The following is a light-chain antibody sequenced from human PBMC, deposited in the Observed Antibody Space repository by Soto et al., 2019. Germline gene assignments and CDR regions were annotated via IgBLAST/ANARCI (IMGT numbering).Light chain of an antibody. CDR2: AAS. Sequence: DIQMTQSPSSLSASVGVRVTITCRASQTISNYLNWYQQKPGRAPQLLIYAASSLQSGVPSRFSGSGSGTDVTLTISILQPEDFARYYCQQSYSTPLTFGGGTKVEIK. V-gene: IGKV1-39*01. J-gene: IGKJ4*01. CDR1: QTISNY. CDR3: QQSYSTPLT.